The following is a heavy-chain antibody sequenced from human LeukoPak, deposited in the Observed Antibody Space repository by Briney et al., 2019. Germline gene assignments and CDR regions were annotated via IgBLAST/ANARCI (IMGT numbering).Heavy chain of an antibody. V-gene: IGHV3-7*01. J-gene: IGHJ6*03. CDR3: ARDGYSSGWYRYYHYYMDV. Sequence: PGGSLRLSCAASGFTFRTYWMSWVRQAPGKGLEWVANIKQDGSEKYYVDSVKGRFTISRDNAKNSLYLQMNSLRAEDTAVYYCARDGYSSGWYRYYHYYMDVWGKGTTVTISS. CDR1: GFTFRTYW. D-gene: IGHD6-19*01. CDR2: IKQDGSEK.